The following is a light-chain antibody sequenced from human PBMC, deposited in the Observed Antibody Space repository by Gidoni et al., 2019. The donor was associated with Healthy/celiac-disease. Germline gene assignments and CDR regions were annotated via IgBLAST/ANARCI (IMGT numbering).Light chain of an antibody. Sequence: DIVLTHSTDSLAASLGERATINFKSSQSVLYSSNNKNYLAWYQQKPGQPPKLLIYWASTRESGVPNRFSGSGSGTDFTLTISSLQAEDVAVYYCQQYYSTRSFXXXTKLEIK. CDR3: QQYYSTRS. J-gene: IGKJ2*04. CDR1: QSVLYSSNNKNY. CDR2: WAS. V-gene: IGKV4-1*01.